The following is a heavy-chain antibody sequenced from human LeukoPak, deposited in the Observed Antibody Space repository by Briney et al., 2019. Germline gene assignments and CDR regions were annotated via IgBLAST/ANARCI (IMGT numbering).Heavy chain of an antibody. Sequence: SETLSLTCTVSGYSISSGYYWGWIRQPPGKGLEWIGSIYHSGSTYYNPSLKSRVTISVDTSKNQFSLKLSSVTAADTAVYYCARGEASRGYGMDVWGQGTTVTVSS. V-gene: IGHV4-38-2*02. CDR2: IYHSGST. D-gene: IGHD1-26*01. J-gene: IGHJ6*02. CDR3: ARGEASRGYGMDV. CDR1: GYSISSGYY.